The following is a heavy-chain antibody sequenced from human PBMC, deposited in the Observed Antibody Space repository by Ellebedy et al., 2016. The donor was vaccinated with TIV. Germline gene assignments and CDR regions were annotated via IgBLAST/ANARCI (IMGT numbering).Heavy chain of an antibody. CDR3: ARGKLGYCSGGSCTDGMDV. Sequence: SVKVSCXASGGTSNDDGISWLRQAPGQGLEWMGGIILILGTANYAQKFQGRVTITADESTTTAYMELSSLRSEDTAVYYCARGKLGYCSGGSCTDGMDVWGQGTPVTVSS. CDR2: IILILGTA. J-gene: IGHJ6*02. CDR1: GGTSNDDG. D-gene: IGHD2-15*01. V-gene: IGHV1-69*13.